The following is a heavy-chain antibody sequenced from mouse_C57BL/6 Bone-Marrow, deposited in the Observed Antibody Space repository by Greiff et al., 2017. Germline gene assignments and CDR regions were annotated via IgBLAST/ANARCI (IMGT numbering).Heavy chain of an antibody. CDR3: ARSLYYDYDGGFAY. J-gene: IGHJ3*01. CDR2: IYPSDSET. Sequence: QVQLQQPGAELVRPGSSVKLSCKASGYTFTSYWMDWVKQRPGQGLEWIGNIYPSDSETHYNQKFKDKATLTVDKSSSTAYMQLSSLTSEDSAVYYCARSLYYDYDGGFAYWGQVTLVTVSA. D-gene: IGHD2-4*01. CDR1: GYTFTSYW. V-gene: IGHV1-61*01.